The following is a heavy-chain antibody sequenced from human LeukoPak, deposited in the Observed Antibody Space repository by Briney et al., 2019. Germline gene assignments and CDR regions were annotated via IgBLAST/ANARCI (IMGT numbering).Heavy chain of an antibody. Sequence: GGSLRLSCAASGFTFNRFWMTWVRQAPGKGLEWVASIKEDESEKYYVDSVKGRFTVSRDNAKKSLYLQMDDPRAEDTALYYCARYNFYSDYYTRNFDHWGQGTLVTVSS. D-gene: IGHD3-3*01. V-gene: IGHV3-7*03. J-gene: IGHJ4*02. CDR3: ARYNFYSDYYTRNFDH. CDR1: GFTFNRFW. CDR2: IKEDESEK.